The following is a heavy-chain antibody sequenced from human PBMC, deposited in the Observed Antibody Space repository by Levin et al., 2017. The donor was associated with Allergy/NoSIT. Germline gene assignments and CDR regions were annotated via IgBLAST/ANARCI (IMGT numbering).Heavy chain of an antibody. Sequence: TLSLTCIVSGASISSYHWSWIRQPPGKGLEWIGYIYYSGSTNYNPSLKSRVTMSVDTSRNQFSLTLNSVTAADTAVYYCARERVVASSGTYYYYGMAVWGQGTTVTVSS. D-gene: IGHD2-15*01. CDR3: ARERVVASSGTYYYYGMAV. CDR1: GASISSYH. V-gene: IGHV4-59*01. CDR2: IYYSGST. J-gene: IGHJ6*02.